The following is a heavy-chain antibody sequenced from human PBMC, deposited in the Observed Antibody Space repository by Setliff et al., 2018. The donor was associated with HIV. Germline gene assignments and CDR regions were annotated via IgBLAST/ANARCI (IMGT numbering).Heavy chain of an antibody. Sequence: SETLSLTCTVSGGSISSSSYYWGWIRQPPGKGLEWIGSIYYSGSTYYNPSLKSRVTISVDTSKNQFSLKLSSVTAADTAVYYCARGETSNTIFGVIILEADTFDIWGQGTMVT. J-gene: IGHJ3*02. D-gene: IGHD3-3*01. CDR3: ARGETSNTIFGVIILEADTFDI. V-gene: IGHV4-39*01. CDR2: IYYSGST. CDR1: GGSISSSSYY.